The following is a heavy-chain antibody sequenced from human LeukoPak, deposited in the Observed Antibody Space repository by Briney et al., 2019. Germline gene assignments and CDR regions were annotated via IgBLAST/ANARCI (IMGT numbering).Heavy chain of an antibody. J-gene: IGHJ6*03. CDR1: GFTFSSYG. CDR2: IRYDGSNK. D-gene: IGHD2-8*01. V-gene: IGHV3-30*02. Sequence: PGGSLRLSCAASGFTFSSYGMHWVRQAPGKGLEWVAFIRYDGSNKYYADSVEGRFTISRDNSKNTLYLQMNSLRAEDTAVYYCAKSPLNGYYYYYMDVWGKGTTVTVSS. CDR3: AKSPLNGYYYYYMDV.